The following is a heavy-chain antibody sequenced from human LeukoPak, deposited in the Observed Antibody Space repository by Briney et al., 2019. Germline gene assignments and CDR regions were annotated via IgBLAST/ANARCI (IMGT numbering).Heavy chain of an antibody. CDR1: GFTFSSYA. J-gene: IGHJ4*02. CDR2: ISGSGGST. Sequence: PGGSLRLSCAASGFTFSSYAMSWVRQAPGKGLEWVSAISGSGGSTYYADSVKGRFTTSRDNSKNTLYLQMNSLRAEDTAVYYCAKGPLGYSSSHDYFDYWGQGTLVTVSS. D-gene: IGHD6-6*01. CDR3: AKGPLGYSSSHDYFDY. V-gene: IGHV3-23*01.